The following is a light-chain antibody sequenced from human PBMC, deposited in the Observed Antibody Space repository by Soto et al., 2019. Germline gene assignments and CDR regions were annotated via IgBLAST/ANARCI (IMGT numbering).Light chain of an antibody. CDR2: YDS. Sequence: SSELTQSPSVSVAPEKTATITCGGTNIGNKRVHWYRQKPGQAPVLLISYDSDRPSGIPERFSGSNSGNTATLTISRVEAGDEADYYCQVWDIMSDKHVFGSGTKLTVL. CDR3: QVWDIMSDKHV. V-gene: IGLV3-21*04. CDR1: NIGNKR. J-gene: IGLJ1*01.